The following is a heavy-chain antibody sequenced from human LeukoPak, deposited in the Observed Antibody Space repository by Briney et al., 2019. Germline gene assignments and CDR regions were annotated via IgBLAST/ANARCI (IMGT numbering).Heavy chain of an antibody. CDR1: GYTFTNYT. CDR2: IDTNTGNP. J-gene: IGHJ4*02. Sequence: ASVKVSCKASGYTFTNYTLNWVRQAPGQGLEWMGWIDTNTGNPTYAQGFIGRFVFSLDTSVSTAYLQISSLQAEDTAVYYCARSNNDGDYLGVGFDYWGQGTLVTVSS. V-gene: IGHV7-4-1*02. CDR3: ARSNNDGDYLGVGFDY. D-gene: IGHD4-17*01.